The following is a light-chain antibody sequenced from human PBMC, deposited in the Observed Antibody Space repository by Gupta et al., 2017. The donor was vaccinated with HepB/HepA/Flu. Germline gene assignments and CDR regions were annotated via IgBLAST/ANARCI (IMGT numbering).Light chain of an antibody. J-gene: IGLJ1*01. CDR2: NSD. CDR3: AEGDDTMNADV. CDR1: SSNIGRNT. V-gene: IGLV1-44*01. Sequence: QSVLTQPPSSSGTPGQTVPISCSGSSSNIGRNTVEWYQHDPGTAPKLLIYNSDQRPSGVPDRFFGAKSDTSASPVTSGLHSEDEADYYCAEGDDTMNADVFGSGTKVTVL.